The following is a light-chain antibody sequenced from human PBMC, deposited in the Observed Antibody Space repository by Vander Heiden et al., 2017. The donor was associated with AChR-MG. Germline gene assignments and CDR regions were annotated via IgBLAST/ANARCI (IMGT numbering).Light chain of an antibody. Sequence: QSALTQPASVSGSPGQPITISCTGTSSDVGSYNLVSWYQQHPDQAPKLMIYEVSKRPSGVANRFSGSKAGNTASLTISGRQAEDEADYYCCSYAGSSTFVFGTGTKVTVL. V-gene: IGLV2-23*02. J-gene: IGLJ1*01. CDR1: SSDVGSYNL. CDR2: EVS. CDR3: CSYAGSSTFV.